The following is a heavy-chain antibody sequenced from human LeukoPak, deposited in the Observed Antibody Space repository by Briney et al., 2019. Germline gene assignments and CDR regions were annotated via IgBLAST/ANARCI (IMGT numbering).Heavy chain of an antibody. CDR2: ISAYNGNT. CDR3: ARHIVGATVYYFDY. CDR1: GYTFTSYG. Sequence: GASVKVSCKASGYTFTSYGISWVRQAPGRGLEWMGWISAYNGNTNYAQKLRGRVTMTTDTSTSTAYMELRSLRSDDTAVYYCARHIVGATVYYFDYWGQGTLVTVSS. V-gene: IGHV1-18*01. D-gene: IGHD1-26*01. J-gene: IGHJ4*02.